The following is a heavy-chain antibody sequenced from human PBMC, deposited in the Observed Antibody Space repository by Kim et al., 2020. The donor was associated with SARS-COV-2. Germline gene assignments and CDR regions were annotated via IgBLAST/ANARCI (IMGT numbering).Heavy chain of an antibody. Sequence: SETLSLTCTVSGGTISSSSYYWGWIRQAPGKGLEWIGSIHYSGSTYYNVSLKSGVTISIDTSKNQFSLKLRSVTAADTAVYFCVRHCSTTSCSTGDQWG. CDR3: VRHCSTTSCSTGDQ. V-gene: IGHV4-39*01. J-gene: IGHJ1*01. CDR2: IHYSGST. D-gene: IGHD4-17*01. CDR1: GGTISSSSYY.